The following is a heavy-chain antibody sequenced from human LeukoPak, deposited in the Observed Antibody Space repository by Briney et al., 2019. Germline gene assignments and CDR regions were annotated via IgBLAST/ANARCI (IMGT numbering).Heavy chain of an antibody. CDR3: ARGRGYQLLFYYYAFDI. V-gene: IGHV4-34*01. CDR2: INHSGST. CDR1: GGSFSGYY. J-gene: IGHJ3*02. D-gene: IGHD2-2*01. Sequence: ASETLSLTCAAYGGSFSGYYWSWIRQPPGKGLEWIGEINHSGSTNYNPSLKSRVTISVGTSKNQFSLKLSSVTAADTAVYYCARGRGYQLLFYYYAFDIWGQGTMVTVSS.